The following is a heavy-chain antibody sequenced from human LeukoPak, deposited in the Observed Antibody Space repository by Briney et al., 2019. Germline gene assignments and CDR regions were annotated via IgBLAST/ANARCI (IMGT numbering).Heavy chain of an antibody. V-gene: IGHV3-23*01. CDR3: AKHGIFGVVPLFDY. Sequence: PGGSLRLSCAASGFTFSSYAMSWVRQAPGKGLEWVSAISGSGGSTYYADSVKGRFSISRDNSKNTLYLQMNSLRAEDTAVYYCAKHGIFGVVPLFDYWGQGTLVTVSS. CDR2: ISGSGGST. CDR1: GFTFSSYA. J-gene: IGHJ4*02. D-gene: IGHD3-3*01.